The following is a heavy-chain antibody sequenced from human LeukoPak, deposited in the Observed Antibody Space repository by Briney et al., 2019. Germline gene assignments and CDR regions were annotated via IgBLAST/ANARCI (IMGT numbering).Heavy chain of an antibody. V-gene: IGHV4-39*01. D-gene: IGHD1-26*01. CDR2: THYTGIT. Sequence: PSETLSLTCSVSGDSISSSSSYWAWIRQPPGKGLEWIGTTHYTGITYYNASLRSRVTISVDTSKNQFPLKLTSVTAPDTAMYYCVRHGRPSAFDPWGQGTLVSVSS. CDR3: VRHGRPSAFDP. CDR1: GDSISSSSSY. J-gene: IGHJ5*02.